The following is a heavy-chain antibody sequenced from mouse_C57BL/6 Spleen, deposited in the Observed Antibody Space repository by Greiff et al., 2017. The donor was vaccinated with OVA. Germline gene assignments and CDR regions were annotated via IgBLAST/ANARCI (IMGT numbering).Heavy chain of an antibody. J-gene: IGHJ4*01. D-gene: IGHD2-5*01. Sequence: EVKLMESGGGLVQPGGSLSLSCAASGFTFTDYYMSWVRQPPGKALEWLGFIRNKANGYTTEYSASVKGRFTISRDNSQSILYLQMNALRAEDSATYYCARSYSNYDAMDYWGQGTSVTVSS. CDR2: IRNKANGYTT. CDR1: GFTFTDYY. CDR3: ARSYSNYDAMDY. V-gene: IGHV7-3*01.